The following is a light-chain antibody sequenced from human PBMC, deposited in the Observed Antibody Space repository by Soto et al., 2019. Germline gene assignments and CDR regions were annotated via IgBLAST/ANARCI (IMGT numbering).Light chain of an antibody. J-gene: IGKJ4*01. V-gene: IGKV3D-15*01. CDR1: QSVNIY. Sequence: EIVMTQSPATLSVSPGERATLSCRASQSVNIYLAWYQQKPGQAPRLLIFGASSRATGIPARFSGSGSGTDFTLTISRLEPVDFSVYYCQQYNNWPPLTFGGGTKVDIK. CDR3: QQYNNWPPLT. CDR2: GAS.